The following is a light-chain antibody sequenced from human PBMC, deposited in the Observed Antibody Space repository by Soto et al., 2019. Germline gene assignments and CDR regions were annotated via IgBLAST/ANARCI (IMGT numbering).Light chain of an antibody. CDR1: QSISSW. Sequence: DIQMTQSPSTLSASVGARVTITCRASQSISSWLAWYQQKPGKAPKLLIYDASGLESGVPSRFSGSESGTEFTLTISSLQPDDSATYYCQQYNSHRTFGQGTKVDIK. CDR3: QQYNSHRT. CDR2: DAS. J-gene: IGKJ1*01. V-gene: IGKV1-5*01.